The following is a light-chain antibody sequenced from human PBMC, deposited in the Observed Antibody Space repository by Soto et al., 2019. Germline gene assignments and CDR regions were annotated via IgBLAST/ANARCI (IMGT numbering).Light chain of an antibody. CDR2: RAS. CDR3: QQYSSLWT. CDR1: QSVSSSY. J-gene: IGKJ1*01. V-gene: IGKV3-20*01. Sequence: EIVLTQSPGTLSLSPGERATLSCRASQSVSSSYLAWYQQKPGQAPRLLIYRASSRATGIPDRFSGSGSGTDFTLSISRLEPEDFAVYYCQQYSSLWTFGQGTKV.